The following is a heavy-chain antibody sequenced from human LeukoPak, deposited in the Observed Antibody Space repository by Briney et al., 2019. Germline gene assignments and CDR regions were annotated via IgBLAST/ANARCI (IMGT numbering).Heavy chain of an antibody. Sequence: GESLKISCEGPGYSFTSYWIGWVRQMPGKGLEWVAIIYPGDSDTIYSPSFQGQVTISADNSISAAYLQWSSLKASDTAMYYCARSSDSSGFYDYFDYWGQGTLVTVSS. J-gene: IGHJ4*02. CDR2: IYPGDSDT. CDR1: GYSFTSYW. D-gene: IGHD3-22*01. CDR3: ARSSDSSGFYDYFDY. V-gene: IGHV5-51*01.